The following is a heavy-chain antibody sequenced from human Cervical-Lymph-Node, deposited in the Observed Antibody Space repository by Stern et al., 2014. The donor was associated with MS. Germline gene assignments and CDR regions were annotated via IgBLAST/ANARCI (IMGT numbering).Heavy chain of an antibody. CDR3: ARQLGHSNFLHY. J-gene: IGHJ4*02. CDR1: GYSFTNYW. CDR2: IHPGDSEV. D-gene: IGHD4-11*01. Sequence: VQLVQSGAGVKRPGQSLKISCRASGYSFTNYWVALVRQKPGKGLELMGIIHPGDSEVRYSPSFQGRVTMSVDRSINTAYLQWSSLQPSDTAMYYCARQLGHSNFLHYWGQGVLVTVSS. V-gene: IGHV5-51*01.